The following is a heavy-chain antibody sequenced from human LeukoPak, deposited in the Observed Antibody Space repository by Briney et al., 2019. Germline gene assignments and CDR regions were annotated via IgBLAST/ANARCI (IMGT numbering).Heavy chain of an antibody. D-gene: IGHD3-10*01. CDR1: GYTFTGYY. J-gene: IGHJ3*02. CDR3: ARAGAPDAFVI. CDR2: INPNSGGT. V-gene: IGHV1-2*02. Sequence: ASVKVSCKASGYTFTGYYMHWVRQAPGQGLEWMGWINPNSGGTNCAQKFQGRVTMTRDTSISTAYMELSRLRSDDTAVYYCARAGAPDAFVIWGQGTMVTVSS.